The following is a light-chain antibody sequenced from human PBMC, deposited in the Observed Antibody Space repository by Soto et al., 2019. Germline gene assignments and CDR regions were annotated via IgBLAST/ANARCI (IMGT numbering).Light chain of an antibody. J-gene: IGLJ1*01. CDR1: SSDVGGYNY. CDR3: SSYTSISIDYV. Sequence: QSALTQPASVSGSPGQSITISCTGTSSDVGGYNYVSWYQQHPDKAPKLMIYEVSNRPSGVSNRFSGSKSGNTASLTISGLQAEDEADYYCSSYTSISIDYVFGTGTKLTVL. CDR2: EVS. V-gene: IGLV2-14*01.